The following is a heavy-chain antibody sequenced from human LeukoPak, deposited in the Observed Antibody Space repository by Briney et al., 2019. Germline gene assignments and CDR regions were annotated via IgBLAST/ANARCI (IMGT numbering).Heavy chain of an antibody. CDR1: GGSTSSADYY. V-gene: IGHV4-30-4*08. Sequence: PSQTLSPTCTVSGGSTSSADYYWSWIRQPPGKGLEWIGYIYYSGSTNYNPSLKSRITMSLDTSKNQFSLKLSSVTAADTAMYYCARVPPLRFLEWYRDYWGQGTLVTVSS. CDR2: IYYSGST. CDR3: ARVPPLRFLEWYRDY. D-gene: IGHD3-3*01. J-gene: IGHJ4*02.